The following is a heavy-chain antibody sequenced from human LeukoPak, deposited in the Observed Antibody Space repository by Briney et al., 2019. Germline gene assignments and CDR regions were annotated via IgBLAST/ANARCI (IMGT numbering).Heavy chain of an antibody. V-gene: IGHV4-59*08. Sequence: SETLSLTCAVSGDSIKDYYWNWIRQSPGKGLEWIGYISYSGSANYNPSLKSRATISIDTSKNQFTLRLSSVTAADTADYFCARRDPYTSGSYYFDYWGQGALVTVSS. CDR1: GDSIKDYY. CDR2: ISYSGSA. CDR3: ARRDPYTSGSYYFDY. D-gene: IGHD3-10*01. J-gene: IGHJ4*02.